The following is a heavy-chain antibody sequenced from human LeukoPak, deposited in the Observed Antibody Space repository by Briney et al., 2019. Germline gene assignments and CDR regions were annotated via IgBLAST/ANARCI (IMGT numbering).Heavy chain of an antibody. Sequence: PGGSLRLSCAASGFTVSSNYMSWVRQAPGKGLEWVSVIYSGGSTYYADSVKGRFSISRDNSKNTLYLQMNSLRAEDTAVYYCAKDYYYDSSGYYSGLDDYWGQGTLVTVSS. CDR3: AKDYYYDSSGYYSGLDDY. CDR1: GFTVSSNY. V-gene: IGHV3-53*01. CDR2: IYSGGST. J-gene: IGHJ4*02. D-gene: IGHD3-22*01.